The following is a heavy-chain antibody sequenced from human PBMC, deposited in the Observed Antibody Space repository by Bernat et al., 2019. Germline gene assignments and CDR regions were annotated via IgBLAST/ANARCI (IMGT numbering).Heavy chain of an antibody. CDR3: ARSGDYLPRTNWFDP. CDR2: INPNSGGT. J-gene: IGHJ5*02. CDR1: GYTFTGYY. D-gene: IGHD2-21*02. V-gene: IGHV1-2*02. Sequence: QVQLVQSGAEVKKPGASVKVSCKASGYTFTGYYMHWVRQAPGQGLEWMGWINPNSGGTNYAQKFQGGVTMTRDKSISTAYMELSRLRSDDTAVYYCARSGDYLPRTNWFDPWGQGTLVTVSS.